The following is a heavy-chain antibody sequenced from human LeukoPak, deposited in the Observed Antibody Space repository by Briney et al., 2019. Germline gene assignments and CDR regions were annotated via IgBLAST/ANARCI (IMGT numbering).Heavy chain of an antibody. Sequence: PGGSLRLSCAASGFTFSSYSMNWVRQAPGKGLEWVSSISSSSSYIYYADSVKGRFTISGDNAKNSLYLQMNSLRAEDTAVYYCARVRRVTTGTGPFDYWGQGTLVTVSS. CDR1: GFTFSSYS. CDR2: ISSSSSYI. J-gene: IGHJ4*02. V-gene: IGHV3-21*01. CDR3: ARVRRVTTGTGPFDY. D-gene: IGHD4-17*01.